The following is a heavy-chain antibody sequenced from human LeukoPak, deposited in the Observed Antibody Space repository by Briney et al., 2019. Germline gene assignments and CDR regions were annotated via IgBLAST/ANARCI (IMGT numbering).Heavy chain of an antibody. CDR1: GYTFTSYY. J-gene: IGHJ4*02. D-gene: IGHD6-13*01. V-gene: IGHV1-2*02. Sequence: ASVKVSCKASGYTFTSYYMHWVRQAPGQGLEWMGWINPNSGGTNYAQKFQGRVTMTRDTSISTAYMELSRLRSDDTAVYYCARDLGEQQLDFDYWGQRTLVTVSS. CDR2: INPNSGGT. CDR3: ARDLGEQQLDFDY.